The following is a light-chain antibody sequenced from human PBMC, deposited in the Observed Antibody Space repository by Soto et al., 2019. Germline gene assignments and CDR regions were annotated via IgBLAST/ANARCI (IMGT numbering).Light chain of an antibody. V-gene: IGKV3-15*01. CDR3: QQYNNWPPIT. CDR2: GAS. CDR1: QSVSSL. Sequence: EIVLTQSPATLSLSPGERATLSCRASQSVSSLLAWYQQKPGQAPRLVIYGASTRATGIPARFSGSGSGTEFTLTISSLQSEDFAVYYCQQYNNWPPITFGKGTRLEIK. J-gene: IGKJ5*01.